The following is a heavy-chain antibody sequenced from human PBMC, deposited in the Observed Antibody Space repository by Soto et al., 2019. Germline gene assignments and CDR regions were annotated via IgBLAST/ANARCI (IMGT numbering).Heavy chain of an antibody. CDR2: ISAYNGNT. Sequence: ASVKVSCKAXGYTFTSYGISWVRQAPGQGLEWMGWISAYNGNTNYAQKLQGRVTMTTDTSTSTAYMELRSLRSDDTAVYYCARGAAAGTNYYYYGMDVWGQGTTVTVSS. D-gene: IGHD6-13*01. J-gene: IGHJ6*02. CDR1: GYTFTSYG. V-gene: IGHV1-18*04. CDR3: ARGAAAGTNYYYYGMDV.